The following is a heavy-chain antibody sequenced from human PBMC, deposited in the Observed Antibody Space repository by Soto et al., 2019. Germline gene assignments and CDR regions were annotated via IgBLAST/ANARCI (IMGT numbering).Heavy chain of an antibody. V-gene: IGHV3-9*01. J-gene: IGHJ4*02. CDR1: GFTFDDYA. CDR3: AKTRGLYVYVIFDY. D-gene: IGHD3-16*01. Sequence: EVQLVESGGGLVQPGRSLRLSCAASGFTFDDYAMHWVRQAPGKGLEWVSGISWNSGSIGYADSVKGRFTISRDNAKNSLYLQMNRLRAEDTALYYCAKTRGLYVYVIFDYWGQGTLVTVSS. CDR2: ISWNSGSI.